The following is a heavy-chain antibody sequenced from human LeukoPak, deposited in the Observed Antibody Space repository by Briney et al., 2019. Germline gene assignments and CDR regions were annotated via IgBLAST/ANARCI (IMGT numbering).Heavy chain of an antibody. CDR3: ATEVGRTAFEY. J-gene: IGHJ4*02. D-gene: IGHD1-26*01. Sequence: GGSLRLSCAASGFTFSSYGMHWVRQAPGKGLEWVAVISDDGNIKYYADSVKGRFTISRDNSKNTLFLRMNSLRTDDTAVYYCATEVGRTAFEYWGQGTPVTVSS. V-gene: IGHV3-30*03. CDR2: ISDDGNIK. CDR1: GFTFSSYG.